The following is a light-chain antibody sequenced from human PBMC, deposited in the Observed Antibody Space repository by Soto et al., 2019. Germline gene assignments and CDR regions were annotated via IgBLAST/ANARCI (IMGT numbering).Light chain of an antibody. Sequence: LXXXPGXXXXXXWXXAXXSXRASQYVSVRFLAWYQQKPGQAPRLLIYGASSRATGIPDRFSGSGSGTDFTLTISSLEPEDFATYYCQHYNSYSEAFGQGTKVDI. CDR2: GAS. J-gene: IGKJ1*01. CDR1: QYVSVRF. V-gene: IGKV3-20*01. CDR3: QHYNSYSEA.